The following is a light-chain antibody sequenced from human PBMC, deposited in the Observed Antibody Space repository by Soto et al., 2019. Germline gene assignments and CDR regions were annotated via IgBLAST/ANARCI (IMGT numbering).Light chain of an antibody. CDR2: GAS. CDR3: LQSFSTHIT. Sequence: EIVLTQSPATLSLSPGERATLSCRASQSISKSLVWYQQKPGQAPRLLIDGASNRATGIPARFSGSGSGTDFTLTISSLEPEDFATYYCLQSFSTHITFGGGTTVEGK. CDR1: QSISKS. V-gene: IGKV3-11*01. J-gene: IGKJ4*01.